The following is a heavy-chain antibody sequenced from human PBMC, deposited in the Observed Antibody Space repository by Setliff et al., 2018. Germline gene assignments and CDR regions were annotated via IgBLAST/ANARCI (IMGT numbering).Heavy chain of an antibody. D-gene: IGHD3-16*01. V-gene: IGHV1-18*01. CDR3: SRFGLYYEAVYGGGDYYYYGMDV. Sequence: ASVKVSCKASGYTFTSYGFSWVRQAPGQGLEWMGWISGYNGNTNYAQKVQGRVTMTTDTSTGTIYMELRSLRADDTAVYYCSRFGLYYEAVYGGGDYYYYGMDVWGQRTTVTVSS. CDR2: ISGYNGNT. CDR1: GYTFTSYG. J-gene: IGHJ6*02.